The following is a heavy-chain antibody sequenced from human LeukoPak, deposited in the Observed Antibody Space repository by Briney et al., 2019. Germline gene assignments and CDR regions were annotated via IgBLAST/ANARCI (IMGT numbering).Heavy chain of an antibody. CDR3: ARVSGLLWFGESHPAAFDI. D-gene: IGHD3-10*01. CDR2: IKRDGSEK. CDR1: VFTFSLYG. Sequence: PGGSLRLSCAASVFTFSLYGMHWVRQAPGKGLEWVANIKRDGSEKYYVDSVKGRFTISRDNAKNSLYLQMNSLRAEDTAVYYCARVSGLLWFGESHPAAFDIWGQGTMVTVSS. V-gene: IGHV3-7*01. J-gene: IGHJ3*02.